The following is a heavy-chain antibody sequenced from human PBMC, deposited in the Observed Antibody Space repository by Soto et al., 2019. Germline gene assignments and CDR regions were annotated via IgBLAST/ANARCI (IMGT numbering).Heavy chain of an antibody. D-gene: IGHD3-3*01. CDR2: ISGSGGST. J-gene: IGHJ4*02. V-gene: IGHV3-23*01. CDR1: GVTFSSFA. CDR3: AKAETYDFWSGLHFDY. Sequence: QPGGSLRLSCVASGVTFSSFAMSWVRQAPGKGLECVSTISGSGGSTYYADSVKGRLTISRDNSKNTLSLHINSLRAEDTAVYYCAKAETYDFWSGLHFDYWGQGTLVTVYS.